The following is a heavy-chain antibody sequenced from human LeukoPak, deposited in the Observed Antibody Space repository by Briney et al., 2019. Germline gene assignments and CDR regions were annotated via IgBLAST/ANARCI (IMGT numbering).Heavy chain of an antibody. J-gene: IGHJ4*02. Sequence: GGSLRLSCAASGFTFNNYGMHWVRQAPGKGLEWLAFIRYDGSNTYYADSVRGRFTASRDDSKNTLYLQMNSLRGDDTAVYYCAKDGTSYYYIYYWGQGTLVTVSS. CDR2: IRYDGSNT. D-gene: IGHD2/OR15-2a*01. CDR1: GFTFNNYG. V-gene: IGHV3-30*02. CDR3: AKDGTSYYYIYY.